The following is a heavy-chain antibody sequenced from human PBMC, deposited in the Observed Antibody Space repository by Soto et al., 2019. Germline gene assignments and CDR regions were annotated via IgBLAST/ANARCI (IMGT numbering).Heavy chain of an antibody. J-gene: IGHJ6*02. CDR2: INPSGRST. D-gene: IGHD6-6*01. CDR1: GYTFGNYY. CDR3: ARDLGLVLEYSSSPLSYYGMDV. V-gene: IGHV1-46*01. Sequence: GASVKVSCKASGYTFGNYYMYWVRQAPGQGLECMGVINPSGRSTTYAQKFQGRVTMTRDTSTSTVYMELSSLRSEDTAVYYCARDLGLVLEYSSSPLSYYGMDVWGQGTTVTVSS.